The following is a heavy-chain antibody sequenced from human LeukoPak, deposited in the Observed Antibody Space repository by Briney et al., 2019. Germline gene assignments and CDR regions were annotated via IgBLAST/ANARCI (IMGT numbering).Heavy chain of an antibody. CDR2: IKSKTDGGTT. CDR3: STTYYYDSSEGY. J-gene: IGHJ4*02. D-gene: IGHD3-22*01. CDR1: GFTFSNAW. Sequence: PGGSLRLSCAASGFTFSNAWMSWVRQAPGKGLEWVGRIKSKTDGGTTDYAAPVKGRFTISRDDSKNTLYLQMNSLKTEDTAAYYCSTTYYYDSSEGYWGQGTLVTVSS. V-gene: IGHV3-15*07.